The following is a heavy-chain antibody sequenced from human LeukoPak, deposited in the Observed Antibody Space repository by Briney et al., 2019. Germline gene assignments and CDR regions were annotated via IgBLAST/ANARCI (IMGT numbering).Heavy chain of an antibody. CDR3: ARGSTYYYGSGSEEEGFDY. CDR1: GFTFSDYG. Sequence: GGSLRLSCAASGFTFSDYGMHWVRQAPGEGLEWVAVIWHDGSEKYYGDSVKGRFTISRDDSKNTLYLQMGSLRAEDMAVYYCARGSTYYYGSGSEEEGFDYWGQGTLVTVSS. D-gene: IGHD3-10*01. CDR2: IWHDGSEK. V-gene: IGHV3-33*01. J-gene: IGHJ4*02.